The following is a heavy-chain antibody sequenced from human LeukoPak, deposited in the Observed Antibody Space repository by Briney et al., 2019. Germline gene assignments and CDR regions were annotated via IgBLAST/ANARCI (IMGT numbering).Heavy chain of an antibody. CDR2: IWYDGSNK. CDR3: AKDSRTYGDYPFGCNY. V-gene: IGHV3-30*02. Sequence: PGGSLRLSCAASGFTFSSYGMHWVRQAPGKGLEWVAVIWYDGSNKYYADSVKGRFTISRDNSKNTLYLQMNSLRAEDTAVYYCAKDSRTYGDYPFGCNYWGQGTLVTVSS. CDR1: GFTFSSYG. J-gene: IGHJ4*02. D-gene: IGHD4-17*01.